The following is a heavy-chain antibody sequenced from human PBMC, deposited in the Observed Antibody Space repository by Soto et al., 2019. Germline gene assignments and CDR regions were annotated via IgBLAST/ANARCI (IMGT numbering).Heavy chain of an antibody. Sequence: ASVKVSCKASGGTFSSYAISCVRQAPGQGLEWMGGIIPIFGTASYAQKFQGRVTITADESTSTAYMELSSLRSEDTPVYYCASDSSSEDYYSSGMDVWGQGPTVPVSS. V-gene: IGHV1-69*13. CDR3: ASDSSSEDYYSSGMDV. D-gene: IGHD6-6*01. CDR2: IIPIFGTA. CDR1: GGTFSSYA. J-gene: IGHJ6*02.